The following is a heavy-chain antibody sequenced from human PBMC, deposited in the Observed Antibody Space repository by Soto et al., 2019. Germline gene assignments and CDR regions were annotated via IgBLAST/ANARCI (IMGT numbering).Heavy chain of an antibody. D-gene: IGHD5-18*01. CDR1: GFTFSSYA. CDR2: MSIGYEKT. J-gene: IGHJ4*02. Sequence: EVQLLESGGGLVQPGGSLRLSCAASGFTFSSYAMSWVRQAPGKGLEWVSGMSIGYEKTFYGDSVQGRFTVSRDSSQNTVDLQMNSLRVEDTAKYYCVRWDGYGDLWAQGTLVTVSS. CDR3: VRWDGYGDL. V-gene: IGHV3-23*01.